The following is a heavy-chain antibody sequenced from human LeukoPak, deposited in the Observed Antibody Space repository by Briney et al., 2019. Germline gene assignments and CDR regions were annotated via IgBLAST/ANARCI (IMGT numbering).Heavy chain of an antibody. D-gene: IGHD4-17*01. CDR2: IYPGDSDT. CDR1: GYSLTSYW. CDR3: ARLQGYDYGEFDI. Sequence: GESLKISCKGSGYSLTSYWIGWVRQMPGKGLEWMGFIYPGDSDTRYSPSFQGQVTISADKSISTAYLQWSSLKASDTAVYYCARLQGYDYGEFDIWGQGTMVTVSS. J-gene: IGHJ3*02. V-gene: IGHV5-51*01.